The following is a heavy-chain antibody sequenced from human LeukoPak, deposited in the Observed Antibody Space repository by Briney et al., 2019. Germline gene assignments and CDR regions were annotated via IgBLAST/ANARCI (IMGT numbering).Heavy chain of an antibody. D-gene: IGHD1-1*01. CDR3: SRITTNGYFEY. J-gene: IGHJ4*02. Sequence: GGSLRLSCAVSGFNFDDYAMHWVRQAPGRGLEWVSGINWKTGNGIYADSVKGRFTISRDNAKNSLYLQMNSLRAEDTAVYFCSRITTNGYFEYWGQGALVTVSS. V-gene: IGHV3-9*01. CDR2: INWKTGNG. CDR1: GFNFDDYA.